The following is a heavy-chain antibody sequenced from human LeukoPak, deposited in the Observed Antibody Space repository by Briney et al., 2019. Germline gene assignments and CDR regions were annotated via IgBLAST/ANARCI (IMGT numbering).Heavy chain of an antibody. J-gene: IGHJ5*02. V-gene: IGHV4-4*07. CDR3: ARDWDAMNNCFDP. D-gene: IGHD1-26*01. Sequence: SETLSLTCLVSGGSISSYYWSWIRQPAGKGLEWIGRIYTSGSTNYNPSLKSRVTMSVDTSKNQFSLELSSVTAADAAVYYCARDWDAMNNCFDPWGQGTPVTVSS. CDR1: GGSISSYY. CDR2: IYTSGST.